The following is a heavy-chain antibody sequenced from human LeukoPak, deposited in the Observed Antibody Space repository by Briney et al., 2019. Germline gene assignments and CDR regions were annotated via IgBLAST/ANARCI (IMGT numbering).Heavy chain of an antibody. J-gene: IGHJ4*02. CDR2: ISWDGGTT. V-gene: IGHV3-43D*03. Sequence: GGSLRLSCAASGFTVDDYAMHWVRQAPGKGLEWVSLISWDGGTTYYADPVKGRFTISRDNSKNSLYLQMNSLRAEDTALYYCAKERNSGSYSYYFNYWGQGTLVTVSS. D-gene: IGHD1-26*01. CDR3: AKERNSGSYSYYFNY. CDR1: GFTVDDYA.